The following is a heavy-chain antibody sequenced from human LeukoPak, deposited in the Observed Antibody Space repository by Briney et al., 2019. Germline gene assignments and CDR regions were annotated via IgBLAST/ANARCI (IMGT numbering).Heavy chain of an antibody. J-gene: IGHJ4*02. CDR1: GYTFSSYH. D-gene: IGHD1-26*01. Sequence: ASVKVSCKASGYTFSSYHIHWVRQAPGQGLEWMGRINPSFNPGVDVTSYAQKFQGRITMTRDISTNTVYMELSSLTSEDTAVYYCARAWESIAGYYFDYWGQGTLVTVSS. CDR3: ARAWESIAGYYFDY. V-gene: IGHV1-46*01. CDR2: INPSFNPGVDVT.